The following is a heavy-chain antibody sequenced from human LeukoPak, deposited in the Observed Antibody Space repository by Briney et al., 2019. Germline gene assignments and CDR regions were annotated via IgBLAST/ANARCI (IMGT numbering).Heavy chain of an antibody. V-gene: IGHV4-34*01. D-gene: IGHD5-24*01. CDR2: INHSGST. CDR1: GGSFSGYY. J-gene: IGHJ3*02. CDR3: TRRGGLATTHDAFDT. Sequence: PSETLSLTCAVYGGSFSGYYWSWIRQPPGKGLEWIGEINHSGSTNYNPSLKSRVTIYIDTSRNQFSLKLSSVTAADTAVYYCTRRGGLATTHDAFDTWGQGTMVTVSS.